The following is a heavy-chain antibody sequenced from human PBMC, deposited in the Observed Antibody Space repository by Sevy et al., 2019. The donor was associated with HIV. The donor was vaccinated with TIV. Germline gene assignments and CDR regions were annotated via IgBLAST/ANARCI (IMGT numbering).Heavy chain of an antibody. D-gene: IGHD2-15*01. CDR3: ARVKYCSGGSCWGMDV. V-gene: IGHV6-1*01. J-gene: IGHJ6*02. CDR2: TYYRSKWYN. Sequence: SQTLSLTCAISGDSVSSNSAAWNWIRQSPSRGLEWLGRTYYRSKWYNDYAVSVESRITINPDTSKNQFSLQLNSVTPEDTAVYYCARVKYCSGGSCWGMDVWGQGTTVTVSS. CDR1: GDSVSSNSAA.